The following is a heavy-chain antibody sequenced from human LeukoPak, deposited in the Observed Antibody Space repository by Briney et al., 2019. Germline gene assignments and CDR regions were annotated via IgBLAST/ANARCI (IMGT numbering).Heavy chain of an antibody. J-gene: IGHJ4*02. CDR3: ARDGGSGNDRAFDY. CDR2: IKEDGSDK. V-gene: IGHV3-7*01. CDR1: GFTFSTYW. Sequence: PGGSLRLSCAASGFTFSTYWMSWVRQAPGKGLEWLAQIKEDGSDKYYVDSVRGRFTTSRDNAKNSLYLQMKSLRAEDTAVYYCARDGGSGNDRAFDYWGQGVLVTVSS. D-gene: IGHD5-12*01.